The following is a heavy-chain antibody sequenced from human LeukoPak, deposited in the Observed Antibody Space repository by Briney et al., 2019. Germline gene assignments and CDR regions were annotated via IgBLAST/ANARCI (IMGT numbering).Heavy chain of an antibody. CDR3: ARERGSSFDY. CDR2: IYYSGST. V-gene: IGHV4-31*03. J-gene: IGHJ4*02. CDR1: GGSISSGGYY. Sequence: PSEALSLTCTVSGGSISSGGYYWSWIRQHPGKGLEWIGYIYYSGSTYYNPSLKSRVTISVDTSKNQFSLKLSSVTAADTAVYYCARERGSSFDYWGQGTLVTVSS. D-gene: IGHD1-26*01.